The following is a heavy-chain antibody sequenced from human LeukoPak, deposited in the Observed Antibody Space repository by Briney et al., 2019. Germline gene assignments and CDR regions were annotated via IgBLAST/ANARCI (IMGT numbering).Heavy chain of an antibody. Sequence: SETLSLPCTVSGGSISTFYWTWIRQPAGKGLEWIGRINNSGSTNYNPSLRSRVSMSVDRSKNQFSVTLSSVTAADTAVYFCAREGGDPRWLDPWGQGTLVTVSS. CDR2: INNSGST. V-gene: IGHV4-4*07. D-gene: IGHD6-25*01. J-gene: IGHJ5*02. CDR1: GGSISTFY. CDR3: AREGGDPRWLDP.